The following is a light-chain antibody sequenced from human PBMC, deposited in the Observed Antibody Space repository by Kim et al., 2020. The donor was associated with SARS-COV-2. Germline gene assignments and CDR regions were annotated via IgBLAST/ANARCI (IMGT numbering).Light chain of an antibody. V-gene: IGKV3-20*01. CDR2: GAS. CDR3: QQYGRSPFT. J-gene: IGKJ3*01. CDR1: QSVSSSY. Sequence: PPGETATLSCRASQSVSSSYFAWDPQEAGQAPRLLIYGASSRATGIPDRFSGSGSGTDFTLTISRLEREDFAVYYCQQYGRSPFTFGPGTKVDIK.